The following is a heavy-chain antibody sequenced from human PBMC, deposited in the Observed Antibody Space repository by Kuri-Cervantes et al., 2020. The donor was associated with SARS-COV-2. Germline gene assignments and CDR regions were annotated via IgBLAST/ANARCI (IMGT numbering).Heavy chain of an antibody. CDR3: ARDLGSGRWLQSPNAFDI. J-gene: IGHJ3*02. CDR2: IYYSGST. V-gene: IGHV4-61*01. Sequence: SDTLSLTFTVSGGSVSSGSYYGSWIRQPPGKGLEWIGYIYYSGSTNYNPSLKSRVTISVDTSKNQFSLKLSSVTAADTAVYYCARDLGSGRWLQSPNAFDIWGQGTMVTVSS. CDR1: GGSVSSGSYY. D-gene: IGHD5-24*01.